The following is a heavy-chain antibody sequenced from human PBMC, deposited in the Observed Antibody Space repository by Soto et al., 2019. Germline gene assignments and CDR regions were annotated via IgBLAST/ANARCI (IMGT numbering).Heavy chain of an antibody. D-gene: IGHD2-2*01. V-gene: IGHV4-30-4*01. CDR3: SIECYDVHGNRIDF. CDR1: AGSIRGEYY. CDR2: VYHTGST. Sequence: SETLSLTCTGSAGSIRGEYYCNWIRQAPGKGLEWIGYVYHTGSTYHNPSLQSRGSISVDTSTIQYSLKLSSVTGADTAVYFCSIECYDVHGNRIDFWRQRIPVTVSS. J-gene: IGHJ4*02.